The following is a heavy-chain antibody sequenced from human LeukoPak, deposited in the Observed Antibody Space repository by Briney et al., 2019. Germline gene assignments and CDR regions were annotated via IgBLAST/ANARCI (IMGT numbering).Heavy chain of an antibody. D-gene: IGHD6-19*01. V-gene: IGHV4-34*01. Sequence: SETLSLTCAVYGGSFSGYYWSWIRQPLGKGLEWIGEINHSGSTNYNPSLTSRVTISVDTSKNQFSLKLSSVTAADTAVYYCARANSSGFDYWGQGTLVTVSS. CDR2: INHSGST. CDR1: GGSFSGYY. J-gene: IGHJ4*02. CDR3: ARANSSGFDY.